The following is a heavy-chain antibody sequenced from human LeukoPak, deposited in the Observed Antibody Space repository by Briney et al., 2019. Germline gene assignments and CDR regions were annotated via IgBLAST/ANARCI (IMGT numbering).Heavy chain of an antibody. CDR1: GFTFSSYG. J-gene: IGHJ6*03. V-gene: IGHV3-21*04. CDR2: ISHSSSYI. Sequence: GGSLRLSCAASGFTFSSYGMSWVRQAPGKGLEWVSAISHSSSYIYYTESLKGRFTISRDNAKNSLYLQMNSLRAEDTAVYYCAKQRGYDILTGYHTTTYYYMDVWGKGTTVTISS. CDR3: AKQRGYDILTGYHTTTYYYMDV. D-gene: IGHD3-9*01.